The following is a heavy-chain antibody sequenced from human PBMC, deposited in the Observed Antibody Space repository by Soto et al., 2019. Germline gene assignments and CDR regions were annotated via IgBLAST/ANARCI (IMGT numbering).Heavy chain of an antibody. CDR2: ISYDGSNK. CDR3: AKSWEGAAGLDY. CDR1: GFTFSSYG. D-gene: IGHD6-13*01. V-gene: IGHV3-30*18. Sequence: QVQLVESGGGVVQPGRSLRLSCAASGFTFSSYGMHWVRQAPGKGLEWVAVISYDGSNKYYADSVKGRFTISRDNSKNTLYLQMNSLRAEDTAVYYCAKSWEGAAGLDYWGQGTLVTVSS. J-gene: IGHJ4*02.